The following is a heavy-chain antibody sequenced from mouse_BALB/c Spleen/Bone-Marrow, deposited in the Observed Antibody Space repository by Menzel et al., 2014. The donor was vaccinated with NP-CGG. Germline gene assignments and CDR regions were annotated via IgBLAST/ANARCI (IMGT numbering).Heavy chain of an antibody. CDR2: IYPSDSYT. Sequence: QVQLQQSGDELVRPGASVKLSCKASGYTFTSYWINWVKQRPGQGLEWIGNIYPSDSYTNYNQKFKDKATLTVDKSSTTAYMQLSSPTSEDSAVYYCTRGVSSPYYFDYWGQGTTLTVSS. D-gene: IGHD1-1*01. CDR1: GYTFTSYW. J-gene: IGHJ2*01. V-gene: IGHV1-69*02. CDR3: TRGVSSPYYFDY.